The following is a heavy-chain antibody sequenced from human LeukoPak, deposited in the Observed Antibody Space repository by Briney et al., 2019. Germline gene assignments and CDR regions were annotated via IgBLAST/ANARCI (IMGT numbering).Heavy chain of an antibody. CDR1: GFTFSNYG. CDR2: TRYDGSNQ. V-gene: IGHV3-30*02. J-gene: IGHJ4*02. D-gene: IGHD6-13*01. CDR3: AKDGDSSWYYFDY. Sequence: GGSLRLSCAASGFTFSNYGMHWVRQAPGKGLEWVAFTRYDGSNQYYADSVKGRFTISRDNSKNTLYLQMNSLTTEDTALYFCAKDGDSSWYYFDYWGPGTLVTVSS.